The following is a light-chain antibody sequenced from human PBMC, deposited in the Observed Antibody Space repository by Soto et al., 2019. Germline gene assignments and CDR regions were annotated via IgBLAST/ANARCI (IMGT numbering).Light chain of an antibody. J-gene: IGKJ1*01. CDR1: QSVSSN. V-gene: IGKV3-15*01. CDR3: QQHNNWAPWT. CDR2: GAS. Sequence: EIVMTQSPATLSVSPGERATLSCRASQSVSSNLAWYQQKPGQAPRLLMYGASTRDTGIPDRFSGSGSGTEFSLPISSLQSEDFAVYYCQQHNNWAPWTFGQGTKLEIK.